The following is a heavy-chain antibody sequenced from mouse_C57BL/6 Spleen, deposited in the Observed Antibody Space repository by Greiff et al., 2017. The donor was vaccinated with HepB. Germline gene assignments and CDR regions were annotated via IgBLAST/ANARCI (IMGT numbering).Heavy chain of an antibody. CDR3: RISTINA. J-gene: IGHJ2*01. Sequence: EVQLQQSGAELVKPAASLKLSCTASGYNIKDIYIHWVKQRPEKGLERIRRTDPANGNTKYDPKFQGKATITSDTSSNTDYLQLSSLTSEDTAVYYCRISTINAWGQGTTLTVSS. CDR2: TDPANGNT. D-gene: IGHD5-2*01. V-gene: IGHV14-3*02. CDR1: GYNIKDIY.